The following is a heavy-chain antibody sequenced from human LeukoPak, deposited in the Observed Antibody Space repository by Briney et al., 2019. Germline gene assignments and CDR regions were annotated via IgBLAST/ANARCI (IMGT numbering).Heavy chain of an antibody. J-gene: IGHJ4*02. CDR2: IKQDGSEK. Sequence: ESLRLSCSGSGFTFNTYWMSWVRQAPGKGLEWVANIKQDGSEKDYVDSVKGRFTISRDNAKRSLYLQMNSLRVEDTAVYYCASWEGSSWFDYWGQGTLVTVSS. V-gene: IGHV3-7*03. D-gene: IGHD6-13*01. CDR3: ASWEGSSWFDY. CDR1: GFTFNTYW.